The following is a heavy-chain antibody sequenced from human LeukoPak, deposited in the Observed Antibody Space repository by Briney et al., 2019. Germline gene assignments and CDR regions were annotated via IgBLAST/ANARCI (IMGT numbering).Heavy chain of an antibody. CDR1: GFTFSSYA. CDR2: ISGSGGST. Sequence: GGSLRLSCAASGFTFSSYAMSWVRQAPEKGLEWVSAISGSGGSTYYADSVKGRFTISRDNSKNTLYLQMNSLRAEDTAVYYCATPPGIAADYYYYYMDVWGKGTTVTVSS. V-gene: IGHV3-23*01. CDR3: ATPPGIAADYYYYYMDV. D-gene: IGHD6-13*01. J-gene: IGHJ6*03.